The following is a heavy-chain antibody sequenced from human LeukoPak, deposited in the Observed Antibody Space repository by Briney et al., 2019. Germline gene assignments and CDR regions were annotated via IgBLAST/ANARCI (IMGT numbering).Heavy chain of an antibody. CDR2: MNPNSGNT. V-gene: IGHV1-8*01. Sequence: ASVKVSCKASGYTFTSYDINWVRQATGHGLEWMGWMNPNSGNTGYAQKFQGRVTMTRNTSISTAYMELSSLRSEDTAVYYCAKSSGWYSDAFDIWGQGTMVTVSS. CDR3: AKSSGWYSDAFDI. J-gene: IGHJ3*02. D-gene: IGHD6-19*01. CDR1: GYTFTSYD.